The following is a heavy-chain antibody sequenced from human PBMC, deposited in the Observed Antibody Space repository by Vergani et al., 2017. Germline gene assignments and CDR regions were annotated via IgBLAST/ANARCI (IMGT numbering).Heavy chain of an antibody. CDR1: GFKFNEYI. CDR2: ISGSERYI. D-gene: IGHD5-12*01. V-gene: IGHV3-21*06. CDR3: VRGKKVTRADYGLDV. Sequence: VRLVESGGGVVQPGKSLRLSCAASGFKFNEYIMNWVRQAPGKGLEWVSSISGSERYIFYAASLKGRVTISRNNAENSLDLQLSNLRVDDTGVYYCVRGKKVTRADYGLDVLGQGTTVAGSS. J-gene: IGHJ6*02.